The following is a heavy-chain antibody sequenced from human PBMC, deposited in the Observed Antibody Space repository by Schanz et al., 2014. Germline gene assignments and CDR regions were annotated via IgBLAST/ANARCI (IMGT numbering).Heavy chain of an antibody. CDR1: GFTFSNTW. CDR2: IRYDGRNK. D-gene: IGHD2-2*01. Sequence: VQLVESGGGLVKPGGSLRLSCAASGFTFSNTWMSWVRQAPGKGLEWVAVIRYDGRNKNFVESVKGRFTISRDNSNNTVYLQMNTLRAEDTAVYYCARDERDLPRSLFVFWGQGTLVTVSS. V-gene: IGHV3-33*08. CDR3: ARDERDLPRSLFVF. J-gene: IGHJ4*02.